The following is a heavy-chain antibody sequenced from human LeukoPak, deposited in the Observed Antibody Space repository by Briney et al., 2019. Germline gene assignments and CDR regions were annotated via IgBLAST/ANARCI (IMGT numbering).Heavy chain of an antibody. CDR1: GFTFSTYW. CDR2: ISSDGIIT. CDR3: ARRYDNSGYYDF. Sequence: GGSLRLSCAASGFTFSTYWTHWVRHAPGKGLVWVSRISSDGIITTYADSVKGRFTISRDNAKNTLYLQMDSLRVEDTAVYYCARRYDNSGYYDFWGQGTLVTVSP. J-gene: IGHJ4*02. V-gene: IGHV3-74*03. D-gene: IGHD3-22*01.